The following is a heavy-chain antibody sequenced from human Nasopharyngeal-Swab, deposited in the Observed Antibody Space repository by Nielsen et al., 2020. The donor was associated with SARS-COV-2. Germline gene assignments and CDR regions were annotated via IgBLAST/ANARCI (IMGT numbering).Heavy chain of an antibody. D-gene: IGHD4-23*01. CDR2: IWYDGSNK. CDR1: GFTFSSYG. J-gene: IGHJ3*02. V-gene: IGHV3-33*01. CDR3: ARGDRYGGNALDAFDI. Sequence: GGSLRLSCAASGFTFSSYGMHWVRQASGKGLEWVAVIWYDGSNKYYADSVKGRFTISRDNSKNTLYLQMNSLRAEDTAVYYCARGDRYGGNALDAFDIWGQGTMVTVSS.